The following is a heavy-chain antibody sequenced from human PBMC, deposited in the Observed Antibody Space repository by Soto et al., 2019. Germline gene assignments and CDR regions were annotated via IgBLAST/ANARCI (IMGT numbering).Heavy chain of an antibody. Sequence: SVKVSWKASGYTFTSHDIKWVRHATGQGLEWMGWMDPNSGVTGYAQKFQGRVTMTRNTSTNTAHMELSSLRSDDTAVYYCARERKFDFWRKGLDVWGQGTMVTVSS. D-gene: IGHD3-3*01. CDR1: GYTFTSHD. V-gene: IGHV1-8*01. J-gene: IGHJ6*02. CDR3: ARERKFDFWRKGLDV. CDR2: MDPNSGVT.